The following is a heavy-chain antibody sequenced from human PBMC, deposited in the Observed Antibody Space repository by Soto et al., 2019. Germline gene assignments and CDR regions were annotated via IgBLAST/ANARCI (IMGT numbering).Heavy chain of an antibody. J-gene: IGHJ4*02. V-gene: IGHV4-59*01. D-gene: IGHD6-13*01. CDR1: GGSISSYY. Sequence: NPSETLSLTCTVSGGSISSYYWSWIRQPPGKGLEWIGYIYYSGSTNYNPSLKSRVTISVDTSKNQFSLKLSSVTAADTAVYYCASPGHSSSWYYFDYWGQGTLVTVSS. CDR3: ASPGHSSSWYYFDY. CDR2: IYYSGST.